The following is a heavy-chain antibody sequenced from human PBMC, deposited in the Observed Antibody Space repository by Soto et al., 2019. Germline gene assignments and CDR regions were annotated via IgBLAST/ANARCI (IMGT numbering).Heavy chain of an antibody. CDR2: IYHTGST. D-gene: IGHD6-13*01. J-gene: IGHJ4*02. V-gene: IGHV4-31*03. Sequence: QVQLQESGPGLVKPSQTLSLTCTVSGGSISRGGYFWSWIRQHPGKGLEWIGYIYHTGSTYYNPSLKSRVTISVDTSKNQFSLRLTSVTAADTAVYYCARLRIPAAESSWGQGTLVTVSS. CDR3: ARLRIPAAESS. CDR1: GGSISRGGYF.